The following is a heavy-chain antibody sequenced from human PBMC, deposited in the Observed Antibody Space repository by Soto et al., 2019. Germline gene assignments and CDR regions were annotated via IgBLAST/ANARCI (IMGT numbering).Heavy chain of an antibody. Sequence: EVQLVESGGGLVQPGGSLRLSCAASGFTLSDHYMDWVRQAPGKGLEWVGRTGSKANSYTTEYAASVKGRFTISRDDSNHALYLQMNSLKTEDTAVYYCARDRYDSGWYLDSWGQGTLVTVSS. CDR3: ARDRYDSGWYLDS. CDR2: TGSKANSYTT. D-gene: IGHD6-19*01. V-gene: IGHV3-72*01. J-gene: IGHJ4*02. CDR1: GFTLSDHY.